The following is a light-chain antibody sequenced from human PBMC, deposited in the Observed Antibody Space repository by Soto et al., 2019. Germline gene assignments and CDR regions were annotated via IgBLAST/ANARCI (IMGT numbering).Light chain of an antibody. CDR2: KSS. V-gene: IGKV1-5*03. CDR1: QSISSW. CDR3: QQYNSYSGT. J-gene: IGKJ1*01. Sequence: DIQMTQSPSTLSASVGDRVTITCRASQSISSWLAWYQQKPGTAPKLLIYKSSSFESGVPSRFSGSGSGTEFTRTIRSLQPDDFATYYCQQYNSYSGTFGQGTKVEIK.